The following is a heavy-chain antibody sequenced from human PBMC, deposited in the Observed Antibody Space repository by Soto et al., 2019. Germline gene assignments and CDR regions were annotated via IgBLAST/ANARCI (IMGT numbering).Heavy chain of an antibody. CDR3: ARDPKVAARPYGMDV. D-gene: IGHD6-6*01. V-gene: IGHV1-69*13. J-gene: IGHJ6*02. Sequence: GASVKVSCTASGGTFSSYAISWVRQAPGQGLEWMGGIIPIFGTANYAQKFQGRVTITADESTSTAYMELSSLRSEDTAVYYCARDPKVAARPYGMDVWGQGTTVTVSS. CDR2: IIPIFGTA. CDR1: GGTFSSYA.